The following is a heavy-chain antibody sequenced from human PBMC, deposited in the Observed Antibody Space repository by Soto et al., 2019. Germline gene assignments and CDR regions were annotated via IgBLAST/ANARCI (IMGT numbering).Heavy chain of an antibody. CDR1: GYTFTSYD. V-gene: IGHV1-8*01. Sequence: QVQLVQSGAEVKKPGASVKVSCKASGYTFTSYDINWVRQATGQGLEWMGWMNPNSGNTGYAQKVQGRVTMTLNTTISTAHMELSSLRSEDTAVYYCARERTGTRGGDYWGQGTLVTVSS. CDR2: MNPNSGNT. J-gene: IGHJ4*02. CDR3: ARERTGTRGGDY. D-gene: IGHD1-1*01.